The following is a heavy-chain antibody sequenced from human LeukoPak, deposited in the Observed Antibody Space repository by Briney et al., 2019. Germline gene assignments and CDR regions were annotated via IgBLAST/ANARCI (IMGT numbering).Heavy chain of an antibody. J-gene: IGHJ6*03. Sequence: SVKVSCKASGGTFSSYALSWVRQAPGQGLEWMGGFIPILDTAKYAQKFQGRVTITADKSTSTAYMELSSLGSEDTAVYYCARGCGYAGLYYYYYMDVWGKGTTVTVSS. D-gene: IGHD5-12*01. CDR1: GGTFSSYA. V-gene: IGHV1-69*06. CDR3: ARGCGYAGLYYYYYMDV. CDR2: FIPILDTA.